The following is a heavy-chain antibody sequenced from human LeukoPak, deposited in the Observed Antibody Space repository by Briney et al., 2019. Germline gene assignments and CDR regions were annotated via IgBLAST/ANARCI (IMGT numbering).Heavy chain of an antibody. CDR1: GFTFSSYW. CDR3: ARSGGGYSYGSDAFDI. J-gene: IGHJ3*02. V-gene: IGHV3-7*03. Sequence: PGGFLRLSCAASGFTFSSYWMSWVRQAPGKGLEWVANIKQDGSEKYYVDSVKGRFTISRDNAKNSLYLQMNSLRAEDTAVYYCARSGGGYSYGSDAFDIWGQGTMVTVSS. D-gene: IGHD5-18*01. CDR2: IKQDGSEK.